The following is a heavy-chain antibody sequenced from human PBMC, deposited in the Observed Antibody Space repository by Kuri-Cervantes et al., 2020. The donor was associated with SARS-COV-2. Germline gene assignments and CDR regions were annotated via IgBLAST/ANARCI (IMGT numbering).Heavy chain of an antibody. Sequence: SETLSLTCTVSGDSISSGDYYWSWIRQPPGKGLEWIGFIYYSGTTSYNPSLKSRVTMSVDTSENQFSLKLSSVTAADTAVYYCARDRISGYLYFLDYWGRGTLVTVSS. CDR1: GDSISSGDYY. D-gene: IGHD5-12*01. J-gene: IGHJ4*02. CDR2: IYYSGTT. CDR3: ARDRISGYLYFLDY. V-gene: IGHV4-30-4*01.